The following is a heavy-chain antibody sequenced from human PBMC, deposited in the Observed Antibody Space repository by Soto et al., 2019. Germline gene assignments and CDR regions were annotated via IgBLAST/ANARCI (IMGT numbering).Heavy chain of an antibody. Sequence: QGQLVQSWADVKKPGSSVKVSCKASGGTFSSYTISWVRQAPGQGLEWMGSIIPILGIANYAQKFQGRFTITAEKSTSTAYMELISLSSEDTAVYYCAHGRWEESRHGYRRWFDPWGQGTLVTVS. CDR2: IIPILGIA. D-gene: IGHD5-12*01. J-gene: IGHJ5*02. V-gene: IGHV1-69*02. CDR3: AHGRWEESRHGYRRWFDP. CDR1: GGTFSSYT.